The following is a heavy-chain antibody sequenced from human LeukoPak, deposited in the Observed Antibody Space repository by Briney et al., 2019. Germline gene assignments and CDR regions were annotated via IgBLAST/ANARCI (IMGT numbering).Heavy chain of an antibody. CDR2: INHSGST. CDR1: GGSFSGYY. D-gene: IGHD2-15*01. CDR3: ARGGGVVVAALDY. Sequence: PSETLSLTCAVYGGSFSGYYWSWIRQPPGKGLEWIGEINHSGSTNYNPSLKSRVTISVDTSKNQFSLKLSSVTAADTAVYYCARGGGVVVAALDYWGQGTLVTVSS. V-gene: IGHV4-34*01. J-gene: IGHJ4*02.